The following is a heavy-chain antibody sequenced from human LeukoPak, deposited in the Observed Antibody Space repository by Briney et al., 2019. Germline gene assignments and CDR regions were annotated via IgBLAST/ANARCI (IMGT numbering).Heavy chain of an antibody. CDR1: GFTFSSYS. D-gene: IGHD6-13*01. J-gene: IGHJ4*02. V-gene: IGHV3-21*01. CDR3: ASQGIAAAGTGDY. CDR2: ISSSSSYI. Sequence: PGGSLRLSCAASGFTFSSYSMNWVRQAPGKGLEWVSSISSSSSYIYYADSVKGRFTISRDNAKDSLYLQMNSLRAEDTAVYYCASQGIAAAGTGDYWGQGTLVTVSS.